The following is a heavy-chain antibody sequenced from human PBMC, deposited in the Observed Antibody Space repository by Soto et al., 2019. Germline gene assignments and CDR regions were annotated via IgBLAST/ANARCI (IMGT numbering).Heavy chain of an antibody. Sequence: SETLSLTCTVSGGSISSYDWSWIRQPPGKGLEWIGYIYYSGSTNYNPSLKSRVTISVDTSKNQFSLKLSSVTAADTAVYYCARHRGSSGWRPRLGDLNWFDPWGQGTLVTVSS. CDR3: ARHRGSSGWRPRLGDLNWFDP. CDR2: IYYSGST. CDR1: GGSISSYD. J-gene: IGHJ5*02. V-gene: IGHV4-59*08. D-gene: IGHD6-19*01.